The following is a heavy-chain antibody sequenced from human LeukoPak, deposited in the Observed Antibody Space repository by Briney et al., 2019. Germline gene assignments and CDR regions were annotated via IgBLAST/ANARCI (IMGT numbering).Heavy chain of an antibody. D-gene: IGHD5-12*01. CDR3: AREKRYRGNDWQADYYYYMDV. Sequence: ASVKVPCKACGYTFTGNFMLWVRQAPGQGLVWVGWINNHSGGTDYAQKFKGRVTTSRDTSISTVDMELSRLESDDTAVYDCAREKRYRGNDWQADYYYYMDVWGKGTTVTVSS. CDR1: GYTFTGNF. CDR2: INNHSGGT. J-gene: IGHJ6*03. V-gene: IGHV1-2*02.